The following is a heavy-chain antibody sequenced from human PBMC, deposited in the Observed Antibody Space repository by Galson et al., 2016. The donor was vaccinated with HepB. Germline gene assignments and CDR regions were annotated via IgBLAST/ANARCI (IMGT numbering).Heavy chain of an antibody. J-gene: IGHJ3*02. Sequence: SETLSLTCSVSGVSISNYRWSWIRQPPGKGLVWIGCFYKSGSINYNPSLRSRVTLSVDTSKNQFSLKLNSVTAADTAVYYCARESRDGSNSDGFDIRGQGTMVTVSS. CDR1: GVSISNYR. D-gene: IGHD4-23*01. CDR2: FYKSGSI. CDR3: ARESRDGSNSDGFDI. V-gene: IGHV4-59*01.